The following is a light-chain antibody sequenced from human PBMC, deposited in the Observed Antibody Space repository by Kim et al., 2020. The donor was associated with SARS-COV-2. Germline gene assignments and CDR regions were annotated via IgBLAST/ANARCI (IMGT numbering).Light chain of an antibody. V-gene: IGLV1-40*01. CDR2: GNN. Sequence: QSVLTQPPSVSGAPGQRVTISCTGSRSNVGAGYDVHWYQQLPGTAPKLLIYGNNNRPSGVPDRFSGSKSGTSASLAITGLQAEDEADYYCQSYDSTLSGSWVFGGGTKLTVL. J-gene: IGLJ3*02. CDR3: QSYDSTLSGSWV. CDR1: RSNVGAGYD.